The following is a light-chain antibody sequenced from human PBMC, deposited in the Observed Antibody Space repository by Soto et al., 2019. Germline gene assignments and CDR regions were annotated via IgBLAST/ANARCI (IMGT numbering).Light chain of an antibody. Sequence: DIQMTQSPSSVSASVGDRVTITCRACQAISTWLAWYQQKPGKAPKLLIYAASNLQTGVPSRFSGSGSVTDFTLTSSSLQPEDCATYYCQQANSFPRTFGQGTKVEIK. V-gene: IGKV1D-12*01. CDR2: AAS. J-gene: IGKJ1*01. CDR3: QQANSFPRT. CDR1: QAISTW.